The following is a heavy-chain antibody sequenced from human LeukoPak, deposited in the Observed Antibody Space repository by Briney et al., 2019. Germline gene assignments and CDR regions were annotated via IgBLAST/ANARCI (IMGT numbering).Heavy chain of an antibody. CDR1: GGSFSGYY. J-gene: IGHJ4*02. Sequence: SETLSLTCAVYGGSFSGYYWSWIRQPPGKGLEWIGSIYYSGSTYYNPSLKSRVTISVDTSKNQFSLKLSSVTAADTAVYYCARQPYHSAPYYFDYWGQGTLVTVSS. CDR3: ARQPYHSAPYYFDY. D-gene: IGHD2-2*01. V-gene: IGHV4-34*01. CDR2: IYYSGST.